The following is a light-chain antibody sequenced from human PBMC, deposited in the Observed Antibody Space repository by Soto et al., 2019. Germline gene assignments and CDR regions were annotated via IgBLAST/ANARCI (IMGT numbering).Light chain of an antibody. V-gene: IGLV1-44*01. J-gene: IGLJ2*01. CDR2: DNI. CDR1: SSNIGRNT. Sequence: QSVLTQPPSASGTPGQRVTLSCSGGSSNIGRNTVNWYRQLPGTAPTLLIYDNIQRSSGVPDRVSGSASGTSASLAISGLQSEDEADYYCAAWDDSLNGLVFGGGTKLTVL. CDR3: AAWDDSLNGLV.